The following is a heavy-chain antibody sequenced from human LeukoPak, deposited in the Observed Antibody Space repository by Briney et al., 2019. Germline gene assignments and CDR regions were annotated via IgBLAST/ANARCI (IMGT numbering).Heavy chain of an antibody. J-gene: IGHJ4*02. Sequence: SQTLSLTCAISGDSVSSNNGAWNWVRQSPSRGLEWLGRTYYRSKWYDDYAGSVKGRITISTDTSKNQFSLQMYSVTPEDTAVYYCARDVGTSGWYSSDYWGQGTLVTVSS. CDR2: TYYRSKWYD. D-gene: IGHD6-19*01. V-gene: IGHV6-1*01. CDR3: ARDVGTSGWYSSDY. CDR1: GDSVSSNNGA.